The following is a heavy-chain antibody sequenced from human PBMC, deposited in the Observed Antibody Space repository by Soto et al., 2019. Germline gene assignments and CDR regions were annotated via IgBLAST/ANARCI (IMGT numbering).Heavy chain of an antibody. Sequence: VGSLRLSCAASGFTFSSYGMHWVRQAPGKGLEWVAVISYDGSNKYYADSVKGRFTISRDNSKNTLYLQMNSLRAEDTAVYYCAKPYSNYHFDYWGQGTLVTVSS. D-gene: IGHD4-4*01. J-gene: IGHJ4*02. CDR2: ISYDGSNK. CDR3: AKPYSNYHFDY. CDR1: GFTFSSYG. V-gene: IGHV3-30*18.